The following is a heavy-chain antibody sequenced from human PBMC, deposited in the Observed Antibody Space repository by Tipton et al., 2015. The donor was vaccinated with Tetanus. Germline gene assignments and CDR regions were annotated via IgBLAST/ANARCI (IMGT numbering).Heavy chain of an antibody. V-gene: IGHV4-4*07. CDR1: GGSISNYY. D-gene: IGHD3-22*01. CDR3: AREDVYYHDGSGFYAFDI. J-gene: IGHJ3*02. CDR2: IYVTGAI. Sequence: TLSPTCSVSGGSISNYYWNWIRQPAGKGLEWIGRIYVTGAINYSPALQSRVTMSVDTARNQFSLRLSSVTAADAAMYYCAREDVYYHDGSGFYAFDIWGRGTMVAVSS.